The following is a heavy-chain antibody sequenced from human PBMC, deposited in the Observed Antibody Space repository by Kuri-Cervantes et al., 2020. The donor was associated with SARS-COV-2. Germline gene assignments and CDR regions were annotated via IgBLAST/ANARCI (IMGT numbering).Heavy chain of an antibody. V-gene: IGHV4-39*07. CDR2: IYHSGST. Sequence: SETLSLTCTVSGGSISSSSYYWGWIRQPPGKGLEWIGSIYHSGSTYYNPSLKSRVTISVDTSKNQFSLKLSSVTAADTAVYYCASTTPYYDFWSGYYTPVFDYWGQGTLVTVSS. J-gene: IGHJ4*02. D-gene: IGHD3-3*01. CDR1: GGSISSSSYY. CDR3: ASTTPYYDFWSGYYTPVFDY.